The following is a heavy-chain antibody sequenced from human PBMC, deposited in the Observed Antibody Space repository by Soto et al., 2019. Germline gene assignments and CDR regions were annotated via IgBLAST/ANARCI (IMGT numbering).Heavy chain of an antibody. CDR3: ARDIVVVPAATNFYYYGMDV. Sequence: GESLKISCKGSGYSFTSYWIGWVRQMPGKGLEWMGIIYPGDSDTRYSPSFQGQVTISADKSISTAYLQWSSLKASDTAMYYCARDIVVVPAATNFYYYGMDVWGQGTTVTVSS. D-gene: IGHD2-2*01. CDR2: IYPGDSDT. J-gene: IGHJ6*02. CDR1: GYSFTSYW. V-gene: IGHV5-51*01.